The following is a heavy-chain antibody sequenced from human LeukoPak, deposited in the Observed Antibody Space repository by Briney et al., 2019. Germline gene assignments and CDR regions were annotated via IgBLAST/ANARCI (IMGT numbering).Heavy chain of an antibody. J-gene: IGHJ4*02. D-gene: IGHD3-3*01. CDR3: ARGGAYYDFWSGSTDY. Sequence: ASVKVSCKASGYTFTGYYMHWVRQAPGQGLEWMGLINPNSGGTNYAQEFQGRVTMTRDTSISTAYMELSRLRSDDTAVYYCARGGAYYDFWSGSTDYWGQGTLVTVSS. V-gene: IGHV1-2*02. CDR1: GYTFTGYY. CDR2: INPNSGGT.